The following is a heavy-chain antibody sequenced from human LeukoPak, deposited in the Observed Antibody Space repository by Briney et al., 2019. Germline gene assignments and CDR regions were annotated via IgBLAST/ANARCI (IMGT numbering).Heavy chain of an antibody. CDR3: AKSVTMARGAGGYYAMDV. V-gene: IGHV3-23*01. D-gene: IGHD3-10*01. CDR1: GFTFYSFA. CDR2: ISGSGGST. J-gene: IGHJ6*02. Sequence: GGSLRLSCAASGFTFYSFAMSWVRQAPGKGLEWVSTISGSGGSTYYADSVQGRFTISRDNSKNTLYLQMNSLGVEDTAIYYCAKSVTMARGAGGYYAMDVWGHGTTVTVSS.